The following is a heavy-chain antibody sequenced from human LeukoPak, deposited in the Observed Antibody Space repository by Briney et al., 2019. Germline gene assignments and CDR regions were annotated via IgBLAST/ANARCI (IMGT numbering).Heavy chain of an antibody. CDR1: GFGFDAYV. CDR3: AKDFCSGRCHYYFYGMDV. J-gene: IGHJ6*02. CDR2: ISWHSVNI. V-gene: IGHV3-9*01. D-gene: IGHD3-3*01. Sequence: GGSLRLSCVASGFGFDAYVMHWVRQTPGKGLEWVSGISWHSVNIGYADSVKGRFTISRDNAKNSLYLQMDSLRAEDTALYYCAKDFCSGRCHYYFYGMDVWGQGTTVTVSS.